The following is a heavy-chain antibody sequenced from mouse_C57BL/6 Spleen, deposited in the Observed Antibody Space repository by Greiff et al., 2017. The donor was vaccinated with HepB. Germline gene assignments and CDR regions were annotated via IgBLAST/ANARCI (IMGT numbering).Heavy chain of an antibody. CDR2: ISTGGGST. CDR1: GFTFSDYY. D-gene: IGHD2-13*01. V-gene: IGHV5-12*01. J-gene: IGHJ4*01. CDR3: ARRGYYSDYDYYAMDY. Sequence: EVHLVESGGGLVQPGGSLKLSCAASGFTFSDYYMYWVRQTPEKSLEWVAYISTGGGSTYYPDTVKGRFTIARDNAKNTLYMQMSRLKSEDTAMYYCARRGYYSDYDYYAMDYWGQGTSVTVSS.